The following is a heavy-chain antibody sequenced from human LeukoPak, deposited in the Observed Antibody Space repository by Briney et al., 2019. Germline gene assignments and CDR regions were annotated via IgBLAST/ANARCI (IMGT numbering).Heavy chain of an antibody. Sequence: INPNSGGTNYAQKFQGRVTMTRDTSISTAYMELSRLRSDDTAVYYCARDPGYCSGGSCYLDWGQGTLVTVSS. J-gene: IGHJ4*02. V-gene: IGHV1-2*02. CDR2: INPNSGGT. CDR3: ARDPGYCSGGSCYLD. D-gene: IGHD2-15*01.